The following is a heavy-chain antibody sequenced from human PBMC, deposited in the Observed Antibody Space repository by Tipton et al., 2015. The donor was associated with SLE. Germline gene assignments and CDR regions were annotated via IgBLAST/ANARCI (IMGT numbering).Heavy chain of an antibody. J-gene: IGHJ3*02. CDR1: GGSFSGSY. CDR3: ARDKSGYSYGDAFDI. CDR2: INHSGST. D-gene: IGHD5-18*01. Sequence: TLSLTCAVYGGSFSGSYWSWIRQPPGKGLEWIGEINHSGSTNYNPSLKSRVTISVDTSKNQFSLKLSSVTAADTAVYYCARDKSGYSYGDAFDIWGQGTMVTVSS. V-gene: IGHV4-34*01.